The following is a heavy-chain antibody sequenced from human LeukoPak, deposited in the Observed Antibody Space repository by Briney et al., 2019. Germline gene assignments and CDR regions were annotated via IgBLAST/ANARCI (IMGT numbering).Heavy chain of an antibody. CDR1: GFIFTTYA. CDR3: TRPAPPGGIVYGFHI. Sequence: GRSLRLSCAASGFIFTTYAMHWVRQAPGKGLEWVAIISYDGNYRNYADSVKGRFTISRDNSKNTLYLQMNSLGAEDTAVYYCTRPAPPGGIVYGFHIWGQGTMVTASS. V-gene: IGHV3-30*03. J-gene: IGHJ3*02. D-gene: IGHD3-16*02. CDR2: ISYDGNYR.